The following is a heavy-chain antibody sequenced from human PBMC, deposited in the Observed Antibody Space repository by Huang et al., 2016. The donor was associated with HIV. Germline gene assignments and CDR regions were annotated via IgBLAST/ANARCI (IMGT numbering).Heavy chain of an antibody. CDR1: GFTFSSYG. V-gene: IGHV3-30*18. CDR2: ISYEGKTK. J-gene: IGHJ4*02. Sequence: QVQLVESGGGVVQPGRSLRISCAASGFTFSSYGMHWVRQAPGKGLEWVAGISYEGKTKYYADSGKGRFSIARDNSKTTVYLQLNRLRVEDTAVYYCAKGGSAAAVLDFWGQGTLVTVSS. CDR3: AKGGSAAAVLDF. D-gene: IGHD6-13*01.